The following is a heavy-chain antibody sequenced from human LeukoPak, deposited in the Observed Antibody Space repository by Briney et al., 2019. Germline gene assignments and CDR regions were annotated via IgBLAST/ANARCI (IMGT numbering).Heavy chain of an antibody. J-gene: IGHJ3*02. D-gene: IGHD3-10*01. CDR2: ISGSGGST. CDR3: ARLLSITDAFDI. Sequence: PGGSLRLSCAASGFTFSNAWMSWVRQAPGKGLEWVSAISGSGGSTYYADSVKGRFTISRDNSKNTLYLQMNSLRAEDTAVYYCARLLSITDAFDIWGQGTMVTVSS. CDR1: GFTFSNAW. V-gene: IGHV3-23*01.